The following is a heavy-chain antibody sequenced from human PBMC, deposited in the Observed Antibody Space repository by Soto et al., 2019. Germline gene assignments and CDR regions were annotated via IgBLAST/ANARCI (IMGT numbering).Heavy chain of an antibody. CDR3: ANGGKNFDY. D-gene: IGHD3-16*01. Sequence: HPGGSLRLSCAASGFTISSYWMSWVRQAPGKGPEWVANIKEDGSEKYYVDSVKGRFTISRDNAKNSLYLQMNSLRAEDTAVYYCANGGKNFDYWGQGTLVTVSS. V-gene: IGHV3-7*05. CDR2: IKEDGSEK. CDR1: GFTISSYW. J-gene: IGHJ4*02.